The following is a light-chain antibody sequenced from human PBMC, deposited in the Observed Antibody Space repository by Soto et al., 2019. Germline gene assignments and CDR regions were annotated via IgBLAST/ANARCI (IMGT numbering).Light chain of an antibody. CDR3: CSYAGGNSLV. Sequence: QSALTQPPSASGSPGQSVTISCTGTSSDVGASNYVSWYQQHPGKAPKLMIYDVIKRPSGVPDRFSGFKSGNTASLTVSGLQTEDEADYYCCSYAGGNSLVFGGGTKLTVL. CDR1: SSDVGASNY. J-gene: IGLJ2*01. CDR2: DVI. V-gene: IGLV2-8*01.